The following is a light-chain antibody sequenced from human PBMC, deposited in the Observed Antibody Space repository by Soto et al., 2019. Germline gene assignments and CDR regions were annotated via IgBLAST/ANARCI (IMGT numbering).Light chain of an antibody. CDR3: SSYAGSGTLV. Sequence: QSALTQPASVSGSPGQSITISCTGTSSDVGSYNLVSWYQYHPGKAPKLMIYEGSNRPSGVSNRFSGSKSGNTASLTISGLQTAEEADYYCSSYAGSGTLVFGGGTKLTVL. CDR1: SSDVGSYNL. V-gene: IGLV2-23*01. J-gene: IGLJ2*01. CDR2: EGS.